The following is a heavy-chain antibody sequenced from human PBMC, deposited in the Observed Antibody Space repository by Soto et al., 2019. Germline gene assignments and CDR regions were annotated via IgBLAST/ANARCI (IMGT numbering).Heavy chain of an antibody. Sequence: SETLSLTCTVSGGSISSGDYYWSWIRQPPGKGLEWIGYIYYSGSTYYNPSLKSRVTISVDTSKNQFSLKLSSVTAADTAVYYCARVVGYSLQIEYWGQGTLVTVSS. CDR1: GGSISSGDYY. J-gene: IGHJ4*02. V-gene: IGHV4-30-4*01. CDR2: IYYSGST. D-gene: IGHD5-18*01. CDR3: ARVVGYSLQIEY.